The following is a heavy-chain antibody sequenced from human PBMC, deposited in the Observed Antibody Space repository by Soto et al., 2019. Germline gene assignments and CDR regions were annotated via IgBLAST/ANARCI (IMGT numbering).Heavy chain of an antibody. CDR2: IIPILGIA. CDR1: GGTFSSYT. Sequence: SSVKVSCKASGGTFSSYTISWWRQAPGQGLEWMGRIIPILGIANYAQKFQGRVTITADKSTSTAYMELSSLRSEDTAVYYCASVIPSRYNWNDRAAFDIWGQGTMVTVSS. J-gene: IGHJ3*02. CDR3: ASVIPSRYNWNDRAAFDI. D-gene: IGHD1-1*01. V-gene: IGHV1-69*02.